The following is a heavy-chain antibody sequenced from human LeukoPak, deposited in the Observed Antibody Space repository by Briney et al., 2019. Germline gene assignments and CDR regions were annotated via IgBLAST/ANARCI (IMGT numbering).Heavy chain of an antibody. CDR3: ARGTTITYWSFDL. V-gene: IGHV4-30-4*08. CDR2: IYYSGST. D-gene: IGHD3-9*01. CDR1: GGSISSGDYY. Sequence: SETLSLTCTVSGGSISSGDYYWSWIRQPPGKGLEWVGYIYYSGSTYDNPSLKSRVTISVDTSKNQFSLKLSSVTAADTAVYYCARGTTITYWSFDLWGRGTLVTVSS. J-gene: IGHJ2*01.